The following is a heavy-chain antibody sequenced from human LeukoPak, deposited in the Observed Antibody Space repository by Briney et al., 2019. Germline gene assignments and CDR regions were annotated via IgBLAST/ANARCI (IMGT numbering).Heavy chain of an antibody. V-gene: IGHV4-34*01. Sequence: PSETLSLTCAVYGGSFSGYYWSWIRQPPGKGPEWIGEINHSGSTNYNPSLKSRVTISVDTSKNQFSLKLSSVTAADTAVYYCARGWGRYCSGGSCYSSWYFDLWGRGTLVTVSS. CDR3: ARGWGRYCSGGSCYSSWYFDL. CDR1: GGSFSGYY. CDR2: INHSGST. J-gene: IGHJ2*01. D-gene: IGHD2-15*01.